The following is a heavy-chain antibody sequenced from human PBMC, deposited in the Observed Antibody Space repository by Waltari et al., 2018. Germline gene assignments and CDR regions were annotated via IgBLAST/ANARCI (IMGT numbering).Heavy chain of an antibody. CDR2: SWYDGRNK. Sequence: QVQLVESGGGVVQPGRSLRLSCAASGFTFSSYGMHWVRQAPGQGLEWVAGSWYDGRNKDYADSVKSRFTISRDNSKNTLYLQMNSLRAEDTAVYYCARKKMTDYYYYGMDVWGQGTTVTVSS. CDR1: GFTFSSYG. CDR3: ARKKMTDYYYYGMDV. J-gene: IGHJ6*02. V-gene: IGHV3-33*01.